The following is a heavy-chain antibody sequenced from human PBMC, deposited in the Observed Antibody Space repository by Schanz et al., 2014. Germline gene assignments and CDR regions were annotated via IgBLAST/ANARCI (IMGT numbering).Heavy chain of an antibody. V-gene: IGHV1-3*04. CDR1: GYTFSSHG. CDR2: INTANGNA. J-gene: IGHJ3*02. CDR3: AIDLPDCDGGKCYSDGFDI. D-gene: IGHD2-21*01. Sequence: QVQVVQSGAELKKPGASVKVSCKASGYTFSSHGIHWLRQAPGQSLEWMGWINTANGNAKYSANFQARVAITRDTSATTTYKELTNLRAKDTAVYYCAIDLPDCDGGKCYSDGFDIWGQGTLXTISS.